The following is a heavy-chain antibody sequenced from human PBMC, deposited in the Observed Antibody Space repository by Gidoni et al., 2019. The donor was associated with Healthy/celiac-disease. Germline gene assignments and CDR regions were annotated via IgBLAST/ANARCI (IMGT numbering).Heavy chain of an antibody. CDR1: GFTFSGSA. Sequence: EVQLVESGGGLVQPGGSLKLSCAASGFTFSGSAMHLVRQASGKGLEWVGRIRSKANSYATAYAASVKGRFTISRDDSKNTAYLQMNSLKTEDTAVYYCTRSINNAFDIWGQGTMVTVSS. V-gene: IGHV3-73*02. CDR2: IRSKANSYAT. J-gene: IGHJ3*02. CDR3: TRSINNAFDI.